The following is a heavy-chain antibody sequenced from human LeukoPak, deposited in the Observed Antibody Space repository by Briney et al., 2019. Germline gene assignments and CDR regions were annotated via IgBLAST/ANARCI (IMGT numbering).Heavy chain of an antibody. CDR1: GGTFSSYA. Sequence: ASVKVSCKASGGTFSSYAISWVRQAPGQGLEWMGGIIPIFGTANYAQKFQGRVTITADESTSTAYMELSSLRSEDTAVYYCARLKTYGDIPMDVWGQGTTVTVFS. CDR2: IIPIFGTA. J-gene: IGHJ6*02. V-gene: IGHV1-69*01. CDR3: ARLKTYGDIPMDV. D-gene: IGHD4-17*01.